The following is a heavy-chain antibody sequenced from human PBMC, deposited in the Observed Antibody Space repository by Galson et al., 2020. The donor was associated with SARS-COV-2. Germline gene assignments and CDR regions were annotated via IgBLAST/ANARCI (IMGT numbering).Heavy chain of an antibody. Sequence: SETLSLTCTVSGGSIISSNYYWGWIRQPPGKGLEWIGSIHYGGTTYNNPSLKSRFSMSVDTSKMQFSLKLSSLTAADTAVYYCARHKDRYYFDYWGSGTLVTVSS. CDR3: ARHKDRYYFDY. J-gene: IGHJ4*02. CDR1: GGSIISSNYY. V-gene: IGHV4-39*01. CDR2: IHYGGTT.